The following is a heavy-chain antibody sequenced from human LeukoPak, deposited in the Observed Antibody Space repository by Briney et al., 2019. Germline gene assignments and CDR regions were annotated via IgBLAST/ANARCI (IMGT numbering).Heavy chain of an antibody. D-gene: IGHD1-14*01. Sequence: KAGGSLRLSCAASRFTFSDYTMNWVRQAPGKGPQWVSSISSSSSYIYYADSVKGRFTISRDNAKNSLYLQMNSLRAEDTAVYYCARHTNLLRPASDAFAFWGQGTMVTVSS. CDR1: RFTFSDYT. CDR3: ARHTNLLRPASDAFAF. V-gene: IGHV3-21*01. J-gene: IGHJ3*01. CDR2: ISSSSSYI.